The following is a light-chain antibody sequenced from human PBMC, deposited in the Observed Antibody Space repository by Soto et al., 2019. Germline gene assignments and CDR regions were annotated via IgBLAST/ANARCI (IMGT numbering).Light chain of an antibody. Sequence: DIQMTQSPSTLSASVGDRVTITCRASQSIRSWLAWYQQRPGKAPKLLIYKASSLESGVPSRFSGSGSGTEFNLTISSLQPDDFATYYCQQYDSYAGWTFGQGTKVEIK. V-gene: IGKV1-5*03. CDR1: QSIRSW. CDR3: QQYDSYAGWT. J-gene: IGKJ1*01. CDR2: KAS.